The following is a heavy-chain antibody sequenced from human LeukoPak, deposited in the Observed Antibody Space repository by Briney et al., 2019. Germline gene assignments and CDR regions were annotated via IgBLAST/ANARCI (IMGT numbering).Heavy chain of an antibody. CDR2: IAYDGSQQ. Sequence: GGSLRLSCAASGFRFSNYAIHWVRQGPGKGPEWVGSIAYDGSQQYYAESVKGRFTLSRDNSKNTVYLQMTSLRVEDTAVYYCARPPDTDLSGNDYWGQGTLVIVSS. J-gene: IGHJ4*02. D-gene: IGHD5-18*01. CDR3: ARPPDTDLSGNDY. CDR1: GFRFSNYA. V-gene: IGHV3-30*04.